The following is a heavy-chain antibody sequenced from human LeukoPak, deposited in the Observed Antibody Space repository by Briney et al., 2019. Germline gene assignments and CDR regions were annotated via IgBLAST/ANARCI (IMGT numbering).Heavy chain of an antibody. CDR1: GFTVSSNN. CDR2: ISGSGGST. D-gene: IGHD5-18*01. J-gene: IGHJ4*02. V-gene: IGHV3-23*01. Sequence: PGGSLRLSCAASGFTVSSNNMSWVRQAPGKGLEWVSAISGSGGSTYYADSVKGRFTISRDNSKNTLYLQMNSLRAEDTAVYYCAKVIGYSYGCVDYWGQGTLVTVSS. CDR3: AKVIGYSYGCVDY.